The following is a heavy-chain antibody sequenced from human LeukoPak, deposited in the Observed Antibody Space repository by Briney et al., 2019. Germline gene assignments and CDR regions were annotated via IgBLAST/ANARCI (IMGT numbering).Heavy chain of an antibody. CDR3: ARDRVGRAAGTKVSFDY. V-gene: IGHV1-18*01. Sequence: GSSVKVSCKASGGTFSSYAISWVRQAPGQGLEWMGWISAYNGNTNYAQKLQGRVTMTTDTSTSTAYMELRSLRSDDTAVYYCARDRVGRAAGTKVSFDYWGQGTLVTVSS. CDR1: GGTFSSYA. CDR2: ISAYNGNT. D-gene: IGHD6-13*01. J-gene: IGHJ4*02.